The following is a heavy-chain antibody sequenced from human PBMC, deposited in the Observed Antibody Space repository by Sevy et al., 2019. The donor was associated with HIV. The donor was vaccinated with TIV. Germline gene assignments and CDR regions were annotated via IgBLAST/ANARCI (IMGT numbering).Heavy chain of an antibody. Sequence: GGSLRLSCAASGFTFSSYGMHWVRQAPGKGLEWVAVIWYNGSNKYYVDSVKGRFIISRDNSKNTMYLQMNSLRAEDTAIYYCARDRGSWYESGVLDIWGQGTMVTVS. CDR3: ARDRGSWYESGVLDI. D-gene: IGHD6-13*01. V-gene: IGHV3-33*01. CDR2: IWYNGSNK. J-gene: IGHJ3*02. CDR1: GFTFSSYG.